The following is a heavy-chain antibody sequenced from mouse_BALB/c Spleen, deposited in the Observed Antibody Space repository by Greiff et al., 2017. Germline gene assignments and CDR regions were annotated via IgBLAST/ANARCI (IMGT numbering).Heavy chain of an antibody. CDR3: ARYEKLWNYFDY. V-gene: IGHV1-69*02. CDR2: IDPSDSYT. Sequence: QVQLQQPGAELVKPGASVKLSCKASGYTFTSYWMHWVKQRPGQGLEWIGEIDPSDSYTNYNQKFKGKATLTVDKSSSTAYMQLSSLTSEDSAVYDCARYEKLWNYFDYWGQGTTLTVSS. CDR1: GYTFTSYW. J-gene: IGHJ2*01. D-gene: IGHD1-1*02.